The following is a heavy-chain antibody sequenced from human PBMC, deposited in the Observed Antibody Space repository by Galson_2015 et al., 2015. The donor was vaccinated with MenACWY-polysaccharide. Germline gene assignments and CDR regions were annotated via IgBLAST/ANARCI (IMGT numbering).Heavy chain of an antibody. D-gene: IGHD3-10*02. V-gene: IGHV3-15*01. Sequence: SLRLSCAASGFTFSVAWMNWVRQAPGKGLEWVGRIKSKSDGEIIDYAATVKGRFTISRDDSKSTLYLQMISLKTEDTAVYYCRTGLVCFNGYVCSWGQGTLVTVSS. CDR2: IKSKSDGEII. CDR3: RTGLVCFNGYVCS. CDR1: GFTFSVAW. J-gene: IGHJ4*02.